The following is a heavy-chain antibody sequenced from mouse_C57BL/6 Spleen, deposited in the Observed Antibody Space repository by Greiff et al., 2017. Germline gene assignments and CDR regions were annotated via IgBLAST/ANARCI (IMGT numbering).Heavy chain of an antibody. CDR1: GYSITSGYY. V-gene: IGHV3-6*01. CDR3: ARGVIYYGNPYYFDY. CDR2: ISYDGSN. D-gene: IGHD2-1*01. J-gene: IGHJ2*01. Sequence: EVKLQESGPGLVKPSQSLSLTCSVTGYSITSGYYWNWIRQFPGNKLEWMGYISYDGSNNYNPSLKNRISITRDTSKNQFFLKLNSVTTEDTATYYCARGVIYYGNPYYFDYWGQGTTLTVSS.